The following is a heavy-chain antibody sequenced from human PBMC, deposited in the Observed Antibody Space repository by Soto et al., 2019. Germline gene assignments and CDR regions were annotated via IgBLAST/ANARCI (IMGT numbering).Heavy chain of an antibody. CDR1: GGTFSSYA. Sequence: QVQLVQSGAEVKKPGSSVKVSCKASGGTFSSYAISWVRQAPGQGLEWMGGIIPIFGTANYAQKFQGRVTISADESTSTAYMELRSLRSEDTAVYYCARGLGRMVLGATKQYYYYYGMDVWGQGTTVTVSS. V-gene: IGHV1-69*01. CDR2: IIPIFGTA. CDR3: ARGLGRMVLGATKQYYYYYGMDV. J-gene: IGHJ6*02. D-gene: IGHD3-10*01.